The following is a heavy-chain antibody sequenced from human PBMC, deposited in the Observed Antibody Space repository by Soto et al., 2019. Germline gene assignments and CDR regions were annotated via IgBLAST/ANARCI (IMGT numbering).Heavy chain of an antibody. V-gene: IGHV3-15*01. CDR1: GFTFSNAW. CDR3: TTPSDVGSGRGDY. CDR2: IKSKTDGGTT. J-gene: IGHJ4*02. Sequence: GGSLRLSCAASGFTFSNAWMSWVRQAPGKGLEWVGRIKSKTDGGTTDYAAPVKGRFTISRDDSKNTLYLQMNSLKTEDTAVYYCTTPSDVGSGRGDYWGQGTLVTVSS. D-gene: IGHD3-10*01.